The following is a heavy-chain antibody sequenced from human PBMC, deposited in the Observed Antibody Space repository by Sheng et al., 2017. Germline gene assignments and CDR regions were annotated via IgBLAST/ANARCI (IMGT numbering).Heavy chain of an antibody. Sequence: VQVLESGGGLVQPGGSLRLSCTASGFTFSSYAMSWVRQAPGKGLEWVAVIQYDGSVTFYADSVKGRFTTSRDNSLNTVYLQMNSLRDEDTAVYYCAKEFTPIDSYWFFDLWGLAPWSLSPQ. CDR1: GFTFSSYA. V-gene: IGHV3-30*18. CDR3: AKEFTPIDSYWFFDL. J-gene: IGHJ2*01. D-gene: IGHD3-16*01. CDR2: IQYDGSVT.